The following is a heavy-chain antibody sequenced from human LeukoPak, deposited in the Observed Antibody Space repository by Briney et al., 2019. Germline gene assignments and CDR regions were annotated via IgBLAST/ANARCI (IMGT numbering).Heavy chain of an antibody. CDR1: GGTFSSYA. V-gene: IGHV1-69*06. J-gene: IGHJ4*02. CDR3: ASAYSSGLVEFDY. D-gene: IGHD6-19*01. Sequence: SVKVSCKASGGTFSSYAISWVRQAPGQGLEWMGGIIPIFGTANYAQKFQGRVTITADKSTSTAYMELSSLRSEDTAVYYCASAYSSGLVEFDYWGQGTLVTVSS. CDR2: IIPIFGTA.